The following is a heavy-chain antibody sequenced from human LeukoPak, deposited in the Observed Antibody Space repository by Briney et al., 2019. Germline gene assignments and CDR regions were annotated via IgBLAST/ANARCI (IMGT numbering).Heavy chain of an antibody. V-gene: IGHV4-34*01. D-gene: IGHD2-2*01. Sequence: SETLSLTCAVYGGSFSGYYWSWIRQPPGKGLEWIGEINHSGSTNYNPSLKSRVTISVDTSKNQFSLKLSSVTAADTAAYYCGVSSSSSKGSFDYWGQGTLVTVSS. CDR2: INHSGST. J-gene: IGHJ4*02. CDR3: GVSSSSSKGSFDY. CDR1: GGSFSGYY.